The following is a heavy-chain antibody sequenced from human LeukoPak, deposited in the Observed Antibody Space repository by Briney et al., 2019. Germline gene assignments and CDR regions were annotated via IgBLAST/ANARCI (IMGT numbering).Heavy chain of an antibody. CDR2: INYSGST. J-gene: IGHJ4*02. Sequence: PSETLSLTCAVYGGSFSGYYWSWIRQPPGKGLEWIGEINYSGSTNYNPSLKSRVTISVDTSKNQFSLKLSSVTAADTAVYYYAGGLLRYFDWSHTFDYWGQGTLVTVSS. D-gene: IGHD3-9*01. V-gene: IGHV4-34*01. CDR3: AGGLLRYFDWSHTFDY. CDR1: GGSFSGYY.